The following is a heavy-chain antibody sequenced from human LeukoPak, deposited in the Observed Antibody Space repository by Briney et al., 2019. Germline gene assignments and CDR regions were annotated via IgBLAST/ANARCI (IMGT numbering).Heavy chain of an antibody. CDR2: INPNSGDT. V-gene: IGHV1-2*02. CDR3: ARAVYSSSSYDAFDI. CDR1: GYTFIGYY. J-gene: IGHJ3*02. Sequence: GASVKVSFKASGYTFIGYYIHWVRQAPGQGLEWMGWINPNSGDTNYAQKFQGRVTMTRDTSISTAYMELSSLRSDDTAVYYCARAVYSSSSYDAFDIWGQGTMVTVSS. D-gene: IGHD6-6*01.